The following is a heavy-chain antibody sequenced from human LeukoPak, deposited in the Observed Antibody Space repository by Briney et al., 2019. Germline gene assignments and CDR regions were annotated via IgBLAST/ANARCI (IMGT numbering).Heavy chain of an antibody. J-gene: IGHJ4*02. CDR3: VGGMGNY. V-gene: IGHV3-74*03. Sequence: GGSLRLSCAASGFTFTTYWMHWVRQAPGKGLVWVSRINTDGKITTYADSVKGRFTISRDNAKNTVYLQMKSLRVEVTAVYYCVGGMGNYWGQGTLVTVSS. D-gene: IGHD7-27*01. CDR2: INTDGKIT. CDR1: GFTFTTYW.